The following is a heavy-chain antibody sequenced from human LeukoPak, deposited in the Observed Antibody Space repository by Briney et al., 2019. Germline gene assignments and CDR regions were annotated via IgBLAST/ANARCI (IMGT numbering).Heavy chain of an antibody. CDR2: TSGSGGST. CDR3: AKDRQYSYGYPVYFEY. V-gene: IGHV3-23*01. J-gene: IGHJ4*02. Sequence: GGSLSLSCPASGFTFNNYAMSRLRQAPAKPLPPVSATSGSGGSTFYADSVKGRFTISRDNSKNTLYLQMNSLRAEDTAVYYCAKDRQYSYGYPVYFEYWGQGTLVTVSS. CDR1: GFTFNNYA. D-gene: IGHD5-18*01.